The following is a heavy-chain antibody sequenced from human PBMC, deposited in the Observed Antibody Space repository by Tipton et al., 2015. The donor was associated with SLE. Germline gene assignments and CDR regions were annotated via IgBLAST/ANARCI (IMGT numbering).Heavy chain of an antibody. J-gene: IGHJ4*02. CDR3: VKDLPVFDF. CDR2: ITYDGSKR. CDR1: GFTFNSYG. V-gene: IGHV3-30*02. Sequence: GSLRLSCAASGFTFNSYGMHWVRQAPGKGLEWVTFITYDGSKRYYADSVKGRFSISRDDSKNTLYLQMTSLRVEDTGMYYCVKDLPVFDFWGQGTLVTVSS.